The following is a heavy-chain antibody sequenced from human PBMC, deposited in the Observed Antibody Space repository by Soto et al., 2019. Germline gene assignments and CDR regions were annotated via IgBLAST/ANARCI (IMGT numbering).Heavy chain of an antibody. Sequence: GGSLRLSCAASGFTFSSYAMTWVRQAPGKGLEWVSAIGGSGGSPYYADSVKGRFTISRDNSKNTLYLQMNSLRAEDTATYYCSSAYHQRSFDYWGQGTQVTVSS. V-gene: IGHV3-23*01. CDR2: IGGSGGSP. D-gene: IGHD3-22*01. CDR3: SSAYHQRSFDY. J-gene: IGHJ4*02. CDR1: GFTFSSYA.